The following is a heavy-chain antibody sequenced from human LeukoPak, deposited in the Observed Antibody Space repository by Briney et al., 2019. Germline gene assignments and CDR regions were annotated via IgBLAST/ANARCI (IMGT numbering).Heavy chain of an antibody. CDR1: GFTFSSYA. CDR2: ISGSGGST. Sequence: GGSLRLSCAASGFTFSSYAMSWVRQAPGKGLEWVSAISGSGGSTYCADSVKGRFTISRDNSKNTLYLQMNSLRAEDTAVYYCAGNYGDYVGEFDYWGQGTLVTVSS. J-gene: IGHJ4*02. V-gene: IGHV3-23*01. CDR3: AGNYGDYVGEFDY. D-gene: IGHD4-17*01.